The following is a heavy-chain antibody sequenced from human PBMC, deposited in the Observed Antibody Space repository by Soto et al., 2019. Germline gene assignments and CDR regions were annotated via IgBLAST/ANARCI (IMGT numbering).Heavy chain of an antibody. CDR2: ISGSGGST. V-gene: IGHV3-23*01. Sequence: PGGSLRLSCAASGFTFSSYAMSWVRQAPGKGLEWVSAISGSGGSTYYADSVKGRFTISRDNSKNTLYLQMNSLRAEDMAVYYCAKARGNYDFWADRFDYWGQGTLVTVSS. CDR3: AKARGNYDFWADRFDY. J-gene: IGHJ4*02. D-gene: IGHD3-3*01. CDR1: GFTFSSYA.